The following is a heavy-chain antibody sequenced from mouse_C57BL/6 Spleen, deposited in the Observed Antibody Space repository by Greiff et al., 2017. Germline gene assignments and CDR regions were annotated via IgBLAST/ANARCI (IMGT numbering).Heavy chain of an antibody. D-gene: IGHD2-3*01. J-gene: IGHJ1*03. Sequence: QVQLQQPGAELVMPGASVKLSCKASGYTFTSYWMHWVKQRPGQGLEWIGEIDPSDSYTNYNQKFKGKSTLTVDKSSSTAYMQLSSLTSEDSAVYYCARIDGYYGYFDFWGTGTTVTVSS. CDR2: IDPSDSYT. CDR3: ARIDGYYGYFDF. V-gene: IGHV1-69*01. CDR1: GYTFTSYW.